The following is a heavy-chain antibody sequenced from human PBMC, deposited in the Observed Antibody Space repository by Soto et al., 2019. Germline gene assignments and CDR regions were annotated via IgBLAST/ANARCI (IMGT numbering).Heavy chain of an antibody. CDR3: ARPANTVADHFDL. CDR2: IYPSDSDT. J-gene: IGHJ4*02. Sequence: GESLKISCQVSGYTFTIYWISWVRQMPGEGLEWMGIIYPSDSDTRYSPSFQGQVTISADQSINTAYLQWDSLKASDTAIYYCARPANTVADHFDLWGQGTPVTVSS. D-gene: IGHD4-17*01. V-gene: IGHV5-51*01. CDR1: GYTFTIYW.